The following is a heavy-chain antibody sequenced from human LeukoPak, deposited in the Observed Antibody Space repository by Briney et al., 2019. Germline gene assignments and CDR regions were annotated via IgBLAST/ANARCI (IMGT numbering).Heavy chain of an antibody. Sequence: SVKVSCKASGGTFSSYAISWARQAPGQGLEWMGGIIPIFGTANYAQKFQGRVTITTDESTSTAYMELSSLRSEDTAVYYCARDRSPYYDSSGYFDYWGQGTLVTVSS. CDR2: IIPIFGTA. J-gene: IGHJ4*02. V-gene: IGHV1-69*05. CDR1: GGTFSSYA. D-gene: IGHD3-22*01. CDR3: ARDRSPYYDSSGYFDY.